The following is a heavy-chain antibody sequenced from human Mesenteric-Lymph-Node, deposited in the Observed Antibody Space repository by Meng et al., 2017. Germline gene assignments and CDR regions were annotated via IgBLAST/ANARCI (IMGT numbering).Heavy chain of an antibody. J-gene: IGHJ4*02. Sequence: SETLSLTCAVYGGSFSGYYWSWIRQPPGKGLEWIGEINHSGSTNYNPSLKSRVTISVDTSKNQFSLKLSSVTAADTAVYYCAREGGVHSKYGFDIGYWGQGTLVTVSS. CDR1: GGSFSGYY. V-gene: IGHV4-34*01. CDR2: INHSGST. CDR3: AREGGVHSKYGFDIGY. D-gene: IGHD2-2*01.